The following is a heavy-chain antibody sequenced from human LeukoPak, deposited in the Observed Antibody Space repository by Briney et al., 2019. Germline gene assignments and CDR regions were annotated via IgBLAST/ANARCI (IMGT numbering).Heavy chain of an antibody. D-gene: IGHD2-2*01. CDR1: GGTFSSYA. Sequence: SVKVSCKASGGTFSSYAISWVRQAPGQGLEWMGGIIPILGTANYAQKFQGRVTITADESTSTAYMELSSLRSEDTAVYYCAREMARWDIVVVPAAARHAFDIWGQGTMVTVSS. CDR3: AREMARWDIVVVPAAARHAFDI. J-gene: IGHJ3*02. CDR2: IIPILGTA. V-gene: IGHV1-69*01.